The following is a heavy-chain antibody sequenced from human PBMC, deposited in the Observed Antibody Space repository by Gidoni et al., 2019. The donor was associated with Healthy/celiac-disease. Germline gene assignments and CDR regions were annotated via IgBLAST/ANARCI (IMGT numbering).Heavy chain of an antibody. J-gene: IGHJ4*02. CDR2: IKSKTDGGTT. CDR1: GFPFSNAW. Sequence: EVQLVESGGGLVKPGGSLRLSCAASGFPFSNAWMNWVRQAPGKGLEWVGRIKSKTDGGTTDYAAPVKGRFTISRDDSKNTLYLQMNSLKTEDTAVYYCTTDMYYDFWSGYYNPHFDYWGQGTLVTVSS. CDR3: TTDMYYDFWSGYYNPHFDY. V-gene: IGHV3-15*07. D-gene: IGHD3-3*01.